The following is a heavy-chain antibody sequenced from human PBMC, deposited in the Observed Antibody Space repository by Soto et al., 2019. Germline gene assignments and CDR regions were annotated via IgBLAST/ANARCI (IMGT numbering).Heavy chain of an antibody. Sequence: SETLSLTCTVSGGSVSSGSYYWSWIRQPPGKGLEWIGYIYYSGSTNYNPSLKSRVTISVDTSKNQFSMKLSYVTAADTAVYYCARAYYDFWSGYYTDYYYYGMDVWGQGTTVT. CDR3: ARAYYDFWSGYYTDYYYYGMDV. CDR1: GGSVSSGSYY. CDR2: IYYSGST. J-gene: IGHJ6*02. D-gene: IGHD3-3*01. V-gene: IGHV4-61*01.